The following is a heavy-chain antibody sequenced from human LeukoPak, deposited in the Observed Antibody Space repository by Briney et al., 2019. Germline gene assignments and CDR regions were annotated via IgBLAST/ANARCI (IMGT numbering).Heavy chain of an antibody. V-gene: IGHV1-69*13. D-gene: IGHD2-2*02. CDR1: GGTFSNYA. J-gene: IGHJ1*01. Sequence: ASVKVSCKASGGTFSNYAISWVRQAPGQGLEWMGGRIPVFGTVNHAQKFQGRITITADESTSTVYMELSSLTSEDTAVYYCARDRHCSSASCYSGGEYFQHWGQGTLVTVSS. CDR2: RIPVFGTV. CDR3: ARDRHCSSASCYSGGEYFQH.